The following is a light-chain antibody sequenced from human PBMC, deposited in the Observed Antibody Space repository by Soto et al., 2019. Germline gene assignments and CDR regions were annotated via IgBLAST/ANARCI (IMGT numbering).Light chain of an antibody. V-gene: IGKV1-33*01. CDR2: DAS. Sequence: DIQMTQSPSSLSASVGDRVTITCQAGHHINNYLNWFQQKPGKPPKLLIYDASKLQTGAPSRFSGSGSVTHFTFTISSLQPESMATYDCQPYDARPLTFGPGTKVNIK. CDR3: QPYDARPLT. J-gene: IGKJ3*01. CDR1: HHINNY.